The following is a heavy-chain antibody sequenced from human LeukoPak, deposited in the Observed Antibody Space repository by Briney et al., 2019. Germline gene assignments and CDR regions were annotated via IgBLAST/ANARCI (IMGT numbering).Heavy chain of an antibody. CDR1: GFTFSSYA. Sequence: PGGSLRLSCSASGFTFSSYAMHWVRQAPGKGLEYVSAISSNGGSTYYADSVKGRFTIPRDNSKNTLYLQMSGLRAEDTAVYCCTGYSSSWRGDNFDYWGQGTLVTVSS. CDR2: ISSNGGST. J-gene: IGHJ4*02. D-gene: IGHD6-13*01. V-gene: IGHV3-64D*09. CDR3: TGYSSSWRGDNFDY.